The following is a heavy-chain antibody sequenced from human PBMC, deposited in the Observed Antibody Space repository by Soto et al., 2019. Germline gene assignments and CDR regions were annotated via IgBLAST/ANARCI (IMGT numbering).Heavy chain of an antibody. V-gene: IGHV1-18*01. CDR1: GYTFTSYG. D-gene: IGHD2-2*01. Sequence: ASVKVSCKASGYTFTSYGISWVRQAPGQGLEWMGWISAYNGNTNYAQKLQGRVTMTTDTSTSTAYMELRSLRSDDTAVYYCAGTDCSGTSCYLPVWGQGTLVTVSS. CDR2: ISAYNGNT. CDR3: AGTDCSGTSCYLPV. J-gene: IGHJ4*02.